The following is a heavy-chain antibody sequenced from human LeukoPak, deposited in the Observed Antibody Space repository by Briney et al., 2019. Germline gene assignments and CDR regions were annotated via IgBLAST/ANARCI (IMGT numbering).Heavy chain of an antibody. CDR3: ARRIAVAPFYGFDP. Sequence: SETLSLTCSVSGGSISSSNYYWGWIRQPPGKGLEWIGSIYYSGTTYYNPSLKSRVTISVDTSKNQFSLKLSSVTAADTAVYYCARRIAVAPFYGFDPWGQGTLVTVSS. CDR2: IYYSGTT. V-gene: IGHV4-39*01. D-gene: IGHD6-19*01. CDR1: GGSISSSNYY. J-gene: IGHJ5*02.